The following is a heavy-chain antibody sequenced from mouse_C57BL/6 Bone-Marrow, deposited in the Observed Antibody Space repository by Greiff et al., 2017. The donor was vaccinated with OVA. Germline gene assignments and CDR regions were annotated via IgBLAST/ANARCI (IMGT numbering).Heavy chain of an antibody. D-gene: IGHD1-1*01. CDR3: ARGYYGSSFYWYFDV. Sequence: QVQLKQSGPELVKPGASVKLSCKASGYTFTSYDINWVKQRPGQGLEWIGWIYPRDGSTKYNEKFKGKATLTVDTSSSTAYMELNSLTSEDSAVYFCARGYYGSSFYWYFDVWGTGTTVTVSS. J-gene: IGHJ1*03. CDR1: GYTFTSYD. V-gene: IGHV1-85*01. CDR2: IYPRDGST.